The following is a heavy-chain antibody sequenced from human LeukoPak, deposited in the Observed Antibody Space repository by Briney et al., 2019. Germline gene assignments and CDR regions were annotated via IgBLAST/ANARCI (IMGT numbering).Heavy chain of an antibody. CDR2: IYYSGST. CDR3: ASYSSSWYAAYFDY. J-gene: IGHJ4*02. D-gene: IGHD6-13*01. Sequence: SETLSLTCTVSGGSISSYYWSWIRRPPGKGLEWIWYIYYSGSTNYNPSLKSRVTISVDTSKNQFSLKLSSVTAADTAVYYCASYSSSWYAAYFDYWGQGTLVTVSS. V-gene: IGHV4-59*01. CDR1: GGSISSYY.